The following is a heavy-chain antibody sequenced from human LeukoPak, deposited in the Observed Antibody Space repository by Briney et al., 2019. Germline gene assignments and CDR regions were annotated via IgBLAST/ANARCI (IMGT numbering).Heavy chain of an antibody. J-gene: IGHJ4*02. CDR2: IKQDGSER. CDR1: GFTFSRHW. V-gene: IGHV3-7*01. Sequence: GGSLRLSCAASGFTFSRHWMSWVRQAPGKGPEWVANIKQDGSERYYVGSVRGRFTISRDNAKNLMYPQMNSLRAEDTAVYYCARDGGHSTDFDYWGQGTLVTVSS. D-gene: IGHD2/OR15-2a*01. CDR3: ARDGGHSTDFDY.